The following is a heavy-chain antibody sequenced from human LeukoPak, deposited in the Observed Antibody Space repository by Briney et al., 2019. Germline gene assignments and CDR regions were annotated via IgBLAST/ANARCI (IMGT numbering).Heavy chain of an antibody. V-gene: IGHV4-59*08. CDR2: IYYSGST. CDR3: ARGRDGYKYHFDY. J-gene: IGHJ4*02. D-gene: IGHD5-12*01. CDR1: GGSISSYY. Sequence: SETLSLTCTVSGGSISSYYWSWIRQPPGKGLEWIGYIYYSGSTNYNPSLKSRVTISVDTSKNQFSLKLSSVTAADTAVYYCARGRDGYKYHFDYWGQGTLVTVSS.